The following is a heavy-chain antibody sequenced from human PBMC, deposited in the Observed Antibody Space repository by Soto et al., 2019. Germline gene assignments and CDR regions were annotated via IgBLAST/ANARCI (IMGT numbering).Heavy chain of an antibody. V-gene: IGHV3-21*01. CDR2: ISSSSSYI. Sequence: GGSLRLSCAASGFTFSSYSMNWVRQAPGKGLEWVSSISSSSSYIYYADSVKGRFTISRDNAKNSLYLQMNSLRAEDTAVYYCARGPAQYSSWYYFDYWGQGTLVTVPS. D-gene: IGHD6-6*01. CDR1: GFTFSSYS. CDR3: ARGPAQYSSWYYFDY. J-gene: IGHJ4*02.